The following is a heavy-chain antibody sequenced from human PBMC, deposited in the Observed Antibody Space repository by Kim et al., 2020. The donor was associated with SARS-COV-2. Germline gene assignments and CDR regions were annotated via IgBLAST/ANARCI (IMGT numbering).Heavy chain of an antibody. D-gene: IGHD3-10*01. CDR3: ARGNYYGSGSYYPY. J-gene: IGHJ4*02. Sequence: SQKFQGRVTITRDTSASTAYMELSSLRSEDTAVYYCARGNYYGSGSYYPYWGQGTLVTVSS. V-gene: IGHV1-3*01.